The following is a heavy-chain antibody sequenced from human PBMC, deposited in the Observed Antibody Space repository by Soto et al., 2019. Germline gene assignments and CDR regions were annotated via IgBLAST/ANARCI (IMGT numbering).Heavy chain of an antibody. V-gene: IGHV3-48*01. D-gene: IGHD3-22*01. CDR3: ASGYDSSPDY. J-gene: IGHJ4*02. CDR1: GFTFSSYS. Sequence: GGSLRLSCAASGFTFSSYSMNWVRQAPGKGLEWVSYISSSSSTIYYADSVKGRFTISRDNAKNSLYLQMNSLRAEDTAVYYCASGYDSSPDYWGQGTLVTVSS. CDR2: ISSSSSTI.